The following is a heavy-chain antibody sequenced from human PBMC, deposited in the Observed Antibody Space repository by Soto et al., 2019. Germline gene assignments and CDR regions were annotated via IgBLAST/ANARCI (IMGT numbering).Heavy chain of an antibody. CDR1: GFSFSSYG. V-gene: IGHV3-30*03. Sequence: GGSLRLSCAASGFSFSSYGMHWVRQAPGKGLEWVAMISYDGTDEYYADSVKGRFTISRDNAKNSLYLQMNSLRAEDAAVYYCARGYYDSSGYYSPPRMDVWGQGTTVTVSS. D-gene: IGHD3-22*01. CDR2: ISYDGTDE. J-gene: IGHJ6*02. CDR3: ARGYYDSSGYYSPPRMDV.